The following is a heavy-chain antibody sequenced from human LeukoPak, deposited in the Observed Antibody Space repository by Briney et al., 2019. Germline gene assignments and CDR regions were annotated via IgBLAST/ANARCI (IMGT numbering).Heavy chain of an antibody. D-gene: IGHD2-2*01. J-gene: IGHJ5*02. CDR3: ASTYCSSTSCPGEVWFDP. CDR1: GGSISSYY. Sequence: TSETLFLTCTVSGGSISSYYWSWIRQPPGKGLEWIGYIYYSGSTNYNPSLKSRVTISVDTSKNQFSLKLSSVTAADTAVYYCASTYCSSTSCPGEVWFDPWGQGTLVTVSS. CDR2: IYYSGST. V-gene: IGHV4-59*01.